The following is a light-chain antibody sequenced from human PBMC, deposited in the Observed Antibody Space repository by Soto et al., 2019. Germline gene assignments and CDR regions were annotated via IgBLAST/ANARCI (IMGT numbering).Light chain of an antibody. CDR1: SSDVGGYNY. Sequence: QSALTQPASVSGSPGQSITISCTGTSSDVGGYNYVSWYQQHPGKAPKLMIYDVSNRPSGVSNSLSGSKSGNTASLTTSGLHAEDEADYYCRSYSSSSTSLVVFGGGTTLTVL. J-gene: IGLJ2*01. CDR2: DVS. CDR3: RSYSSSSTSLVV. V-gene: IGLV2-14*01.